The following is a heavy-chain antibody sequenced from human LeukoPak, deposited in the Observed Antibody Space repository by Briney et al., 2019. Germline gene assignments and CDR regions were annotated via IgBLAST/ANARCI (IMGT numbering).Heavy chain of an antibody. CDR2: ISYDGNNK. D-gene: IGHD3-10*02. V-gene: IGHV3-30*18. CDR3: AELGITMIGGV. CDR1: GFTFSSYW. J-gene: IGHJ6*04. Sequence: GGSLRLSCEASGFTFSSYWMSWVRQAPGKGLEWVAVISYDGNNKYYADSVKGRFTISRDNAKNSLYLQMNSLRAEDTAVYYCAELGITMIGGVWGKGTTVTISS.